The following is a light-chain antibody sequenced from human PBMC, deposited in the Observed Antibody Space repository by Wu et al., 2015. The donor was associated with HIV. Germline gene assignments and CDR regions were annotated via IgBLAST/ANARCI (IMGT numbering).Light chain of an antibody. CDR2: GAS. CDR3: QQYNNWPPRT. CDR1: QSVSSN. Sequence: EIVMTQSPAILSVSPGERATLSCRASQSVSSNLAWYQQKPGQAPRLLIYGASTRATGIPARFSGSGSGTEFTLTISSMQSEDFAVYCCQQYNNWPPRTFGQGTKVEIK. V-gene: IGKV3-15*01. J-gene: IGKJ1*01.